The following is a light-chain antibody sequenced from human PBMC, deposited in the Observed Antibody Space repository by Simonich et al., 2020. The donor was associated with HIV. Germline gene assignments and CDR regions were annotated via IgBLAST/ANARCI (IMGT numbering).Light chain of an antibody. Sequence: IQLTQSPSFLSASVGDRVTITCRASQVISSYLAWYQQKPGKAPKLLIYAASTLQSGVPSRFSGSGSGTDFTLTISSLQPEDFATYYCQQSYNTLSITFGQGTRLEIK. J-gene: IGKJ5*01. CDR1: QVISSY. V-gene: IGKV1-39*01. CDR3: QQSYNTLSIT. CDR2: AAS.